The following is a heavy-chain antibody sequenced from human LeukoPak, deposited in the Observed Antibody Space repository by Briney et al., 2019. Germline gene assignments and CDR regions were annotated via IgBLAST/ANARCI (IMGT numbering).Heavy chain of an antibody. CDR3: ARDLAHPAIGDY. D-gene: IGHD2-2*02. CDR1: GGSISSHY. V-gene: IGHV4-59*11. Sequence: SETLSLTYTVSGGSISSHYWSWIRQPPGKGLEWIGYILYTGSTDHNPSLKSRVTISVDTSKSQFSLMLTSVTAADTAVYYCARDLAHPAIGDYWGQGTLVTVSS. CDR2: ILYTGST. J-gene: IGHJ4*02.